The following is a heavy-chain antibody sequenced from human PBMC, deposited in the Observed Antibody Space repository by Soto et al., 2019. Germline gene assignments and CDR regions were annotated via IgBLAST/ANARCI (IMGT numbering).Heavy chain of an antibody. CDR1: GGSVTSGGHS. J-gene: IGHJ4*02. CDR2: IYQSKSA. D-gene: IGHD3-16*02. V-gene: IGHV4-30-2*01. Sequence: LSLTCVVSGGSVTSGGHSWSWIRQAPGKGLEWVGSIYQSKSAYYNPSLRSRVAISVDRSNNQVSLRMTSVTAADTAIYYCARGDTRLGELSHDYWGQGTLVTVSS. CDR3: ARGDTRLGELSHDY.